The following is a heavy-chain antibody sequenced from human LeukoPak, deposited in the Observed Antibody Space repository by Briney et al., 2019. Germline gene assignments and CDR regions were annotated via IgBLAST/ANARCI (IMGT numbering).Heavy chain of an antibody. J-gene: IGHJ4*02. D-gene: IGHD3-10*01. Sequence: SATLSLTCAVSGGSISSSNWWSWVRQPPGQGLEWIGEIYHSGSTNYNPSLNSRVTISVDKSKNQFSLKVTSVTAADTAFYYCARAYYGSGSYEYYFDYWGQGTLVTVSS. V-gene: IGHV4-4*02. CDR2: IYHSGST. CDR3: ARAYYGSGSYEYYFDY. CDR1: GGSISSSNW.